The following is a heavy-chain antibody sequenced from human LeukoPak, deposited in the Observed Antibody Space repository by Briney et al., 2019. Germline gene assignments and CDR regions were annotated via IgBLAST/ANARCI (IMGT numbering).Heavy chain of an antibody. V-gene: IGHV3-73*01. D-gene: IGHD3-10*01. Sequence: GGSLRLSCAASGFTFSGSAMHWVRQASGKGLEWVGRIRSKANSYATAYAASVKGRFTISRDDSKNTAYLQMNSLKTEDTAVYYCYYYGSGSADYWGQGTLVTVSS. CDR2: IRSKANSYAT. CDR3: YYYGSGSADY. CDR1: GFTFSGSA. J-gene: IGHJ4*02.